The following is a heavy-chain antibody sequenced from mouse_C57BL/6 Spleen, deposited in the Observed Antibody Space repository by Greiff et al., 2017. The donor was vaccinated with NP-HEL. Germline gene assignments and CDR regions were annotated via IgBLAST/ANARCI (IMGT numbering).Heavy chain of an antibody. CDR2: INYDGSST. V-gene: IGHV5-16*01. Sequence: EVKVVESEGGLVQPGSSMKLSCTASGFTFSDYYMAWVRQVPEKGLEWVANINYDGSSTYYLDSLKSRFIISRDNAKNILYLQMSSLKSEDTATYYCARGGYYGSSPFDYWGQGTTLTVSS. CDR1: GFTFSDYY. J-gene: IGHJ2*01. CDR3: ARGGYYGSSPFDY. D-gene: IGHD1-1*01.